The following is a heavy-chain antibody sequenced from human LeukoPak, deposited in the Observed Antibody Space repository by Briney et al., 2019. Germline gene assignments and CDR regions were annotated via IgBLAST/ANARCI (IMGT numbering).Heavy chain of an antibody. J-gene: IGHJ4*02. Sequence: GESLKISCVASGFTISSVWMSWVRQAPGKGLEWVANISPDETVKTYVDSVEGRFTISKDNAKNSVYLQMNSLTVEDTAGYYCARDSRWGQGTLVSVSS. V-gene: IGHV3-7*01. CDR3: ARDSR. CDR2: ISPDETVK. CDR1: GFTISSVW.